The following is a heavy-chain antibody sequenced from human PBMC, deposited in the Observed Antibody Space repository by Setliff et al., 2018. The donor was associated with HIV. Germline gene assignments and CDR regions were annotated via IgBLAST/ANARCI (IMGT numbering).Heavy chain of an antibody. Sequence: GGSLRLSCAASGFTFSTYWMIWVRQAPGKGLEWVAKIKQDGSEKYYVDSVTGRFTISRDNAKNSLYLQMDSLRAEDTAVYYCAKNVYRSPWSPLDYWGQGTLVTVSS. V-gene: IGHV3-7*01. CDR2: IKQDGSEK. J-gene: IGHJ4*02. CDR3: AKNVYRSPWSPLDY. CDR1: GFTFSTYW. D-gene: IGHD6-19*01.